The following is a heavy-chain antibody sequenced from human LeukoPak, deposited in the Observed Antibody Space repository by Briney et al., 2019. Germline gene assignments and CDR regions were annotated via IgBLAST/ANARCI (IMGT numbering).Heavy chain of an antibody. D-gene: IGHD3-10*01. CDR3: AKLAKYFYGSETYYFFEH. Sequence: GGSPRLSCAASGFSFTTYWMSWVRQAPGKGLEWVANINQDGTEKYYVDSVKGRFTISRDNAKNSLYLQMNSLRVEDTAVYYCAKLAKYFYGSETYYFFEHWGQGTPVTASS. J-gene: IGHJ4*02. CDR1: GFSFTTYW. CDR2: INQDGTEK. V-gene: IGHV3-7*01.